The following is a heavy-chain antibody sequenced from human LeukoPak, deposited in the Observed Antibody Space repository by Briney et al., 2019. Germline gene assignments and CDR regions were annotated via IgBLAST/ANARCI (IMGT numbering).Heavy chain of an antibody. J-gene: IGHJ4*02. CDR3: ARRGLAAAGLYYFDY. CDR1: GYTFTGYY. Sequence: ASVTVSCKASGYTFTGYYMHWVRQAPGQGLEWMGWINPNSGGTNYAQKFQGRVTMTRDTSISTAYMELSRLRSDDTAVYYCARRGLAAAGLYYFDYWGQGTLVTVSS. D-gene: IGHD6-13*01. CDR2: INPNSGGT. V-gene: IGHV1-2*02.